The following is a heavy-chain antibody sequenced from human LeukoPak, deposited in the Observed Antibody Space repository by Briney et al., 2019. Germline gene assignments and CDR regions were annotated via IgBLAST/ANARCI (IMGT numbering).Heavy chain of an antibody. CDR3: AKDGERYSYGYWYFDL. J-gene: IGHJ2*01. CDR2: IWYDGSNK. D-gene: IGHD5-18*01. V-gene: IGHV3-33*06. CDR1: GFTFSSYG. Sequence: GRSLRLSCAASGFTFSSYGMHWVRQAPGKGLEWVAVIWYDGSNKYYADSVKGRFTISRDNSKNTLYLQMNSLRAEDTAVYYCAKDGERYSYGYWYFDLWGRGALVTVSS.